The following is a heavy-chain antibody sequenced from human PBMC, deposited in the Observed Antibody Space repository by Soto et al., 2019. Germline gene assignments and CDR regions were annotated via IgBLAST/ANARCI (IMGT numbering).Heavy chain of an antibody. D-gene: IGHD3-3*01. CDR3: STASYDFWSGYAFEY. CDR1: GFTFNTDW. V-gene: IGHV3-15*07. CDR2: IKSKTDGGTT. Sequence: RGSLRLSCTASGFTFNTDWMNWVRQAPGKGLEWAGHIKSKTDGGTTDYAAPVKGSFTISRDDSKNTLYLQMHSLKTEDTAVSYSSTASYDFWSGYAFEYWGQGTLVTVSS. J-gene: IGHJ4*01.